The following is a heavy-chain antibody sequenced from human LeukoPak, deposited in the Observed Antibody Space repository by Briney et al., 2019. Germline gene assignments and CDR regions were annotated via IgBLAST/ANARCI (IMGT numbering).Heavy chain of an antibody. CDR3: AKDYPDLTLPTTTLGPFFDA. CDR2: ITSGLTT. V-gene: IGHV3-23*01. D-gene: IGHD1-1*01. Sequence: QTGGSLRLSCAASGFTFSTYAMTWVRQAPGKGLEWVSTITSGLTTYYADSVRGRFTISRDNSKNTVYLQMYSLRAEDTALYYCAKDYPDLTLPTTTLGPFFDAWGPGTLVTVSS. CDR1: GFTFSTYA. J-gene: IGHJ4*02.